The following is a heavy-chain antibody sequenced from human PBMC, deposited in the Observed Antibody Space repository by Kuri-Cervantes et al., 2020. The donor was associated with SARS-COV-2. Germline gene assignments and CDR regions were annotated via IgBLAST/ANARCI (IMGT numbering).Heavy chain of an antibody. J-gene: IGHJ4*02. D-gene: IGHD3-10*01. Sequence: SVKVSCKASGGTFSSYAISWVRQAPGQGLEWMGRIIPILGIANYARRFQGRVTITADKSTSTAYMELSSLRSEDTAVYYCASSRGENLDYWGQGTLVTVSS. CDR1: GGTFSSYA. CDR3: ASSRGENLDY. CDR2: IIPILGIA. V-gene: IGHV1-69*04.